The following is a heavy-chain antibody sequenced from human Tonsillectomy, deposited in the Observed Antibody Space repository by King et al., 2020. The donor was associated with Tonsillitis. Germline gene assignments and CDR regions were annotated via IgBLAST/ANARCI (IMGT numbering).Heavy chain of an antibody. J-gene: IGHJ6*02. D-gene: IGHD2-2*01. CDR1: GYTFTFTNYH. CDR2: INPAGGGP. Sequence: VQLVESGAEVKKPGASVKLSCKASGYTFTFTNYHIHWVRQAPGQGLEWLGIINPAGGGPSYAQKFQGRVTMTRDTSAGTVYLELSSLGSEDTAMYYCTRALRPDIEGVRDTYYGLDVWGQGTTVTVSS. V-gene: IGHV1-46*03. CDR3: TRALRPDIEGVRDTYYGLDV.